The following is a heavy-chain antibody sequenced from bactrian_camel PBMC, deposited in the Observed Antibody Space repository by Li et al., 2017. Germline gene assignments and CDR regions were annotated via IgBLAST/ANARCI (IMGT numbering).Heavy chain of an antibody. V-gene: IGHV3-2*01. D-gene: IGHD5*01. Sequence: HVQLVESGGGLVQPGGSLRLSCAASGFKISDRDMSWVRQAPGKGLEWVSSIRAGTGNVYYADSVKGRFTISKDNAKNTLYLQMNSLKPEDTAVYYCAADGLSGVYGLGTGAVAYWGQGTQVTVS. CDR2: IRAGTGNV. J-gene: IGHJ4*01. CDR1: GFKISDRD. CDR3: AADGLSGVYGLGTGAVAY.